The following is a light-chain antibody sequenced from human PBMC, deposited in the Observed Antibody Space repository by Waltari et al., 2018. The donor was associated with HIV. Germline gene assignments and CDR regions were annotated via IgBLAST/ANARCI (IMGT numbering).Light chain of an antibody. J-gene: IGLJ3*02. CDR2: FNN. V-gene: IGLV1-40*01. CDR3: QSYDSRV. CDR1: SSNIGADYD. Sequence: QSLLTQPPSVSGAPGQNVTISCPGSSSNIGADYDIHWYQQLPGTAPKLLIYFNNTRPAGVPDRFSGSKSGTSASLAITGLQAEDEADYYCQSYDSRVFGGGTKLTVL.